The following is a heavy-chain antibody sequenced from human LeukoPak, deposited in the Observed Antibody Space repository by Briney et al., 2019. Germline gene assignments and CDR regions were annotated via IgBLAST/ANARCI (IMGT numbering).Heavy chain of an antibody. Sequence: GASVKVSCKASGGTFSSYAISWVRQAPGQGLEWMGGIIPIFGTANYAQKFQGRVTITTDESTSTAYMELSSLRSEDTAVYYCARVVRYSGSTPAAFDIWGQGTMVTVSS. CDR1: GGTFSSYA. J-gene: IGHJ3*02. CDR2: IIPIFGTA. D-gene: IGHD1-26*01. CDR3: ARVVRYSGSTPAAFDI. V-gene: IGHV1-69*05.